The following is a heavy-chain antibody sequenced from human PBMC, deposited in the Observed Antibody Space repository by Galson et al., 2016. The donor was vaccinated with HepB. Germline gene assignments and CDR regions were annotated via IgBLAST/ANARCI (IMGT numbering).Heavy chain of an antibody. CDR3: ARHGLLWYAERKDWFDS. V-gene: IGHV4-39*01. Sequence: ETLSLTCSVSGDSVSSKTSFWAWIRQAPGKGLEWIASIRSGGDTYTSPSLKSRVTISLDTSTNLVSLRLNSVTAADTAVFYCARHGLLWYAERKDWFDSWGQGTLVTVSS. CDR1: GDSVSSKTSF. CDR2: IRSGGDT. D-gene: IGHD3-10*01. J-gene: IGHJ5*01.